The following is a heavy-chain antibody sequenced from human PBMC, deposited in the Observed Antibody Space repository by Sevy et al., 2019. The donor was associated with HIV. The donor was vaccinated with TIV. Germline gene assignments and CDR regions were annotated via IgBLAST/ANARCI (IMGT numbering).Heavy chain of an antibody. J-gene: IGHJ6*02. D-gene: IGHD2-15*01. CDR1: GFSFDDYA. Sequence: GGSLRLSCAASGFSFDDYAMHWVRQAPGKGLEWVSGISWNSGSIGYADSVKGRFTISRDNAKNSLYLQMNSLRAEDTALYYCSKDKIQGYCSGGSCYSEGNYYYYGMDVWGQGATVTVSS. V-gene: IGHV3-9*01. CDR2: ISWNSGSI. CDR3: SKDKIQGYCSGGSCYSEGNYYYYGMDV.